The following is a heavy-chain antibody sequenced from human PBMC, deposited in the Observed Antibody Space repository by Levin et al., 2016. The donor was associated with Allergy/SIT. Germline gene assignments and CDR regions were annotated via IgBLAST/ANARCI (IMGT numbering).Heavy chain of an antibody. D-gene: IGHD5-18*01. Sequence: WIRQPPGKGLEWVAVISYDGSNKYYADSVKGRFTISRDNSKNTLYLQMNSLRAEDTAVYYCAKDSSYGYSYGAFDIWGQGTMVTVSS. CDR2: ISYDGSNK. J-gene: IGHJ3*02. CDR3: AKDSSYGYSYGAFDI. V-gene: IGHV3-30*18.